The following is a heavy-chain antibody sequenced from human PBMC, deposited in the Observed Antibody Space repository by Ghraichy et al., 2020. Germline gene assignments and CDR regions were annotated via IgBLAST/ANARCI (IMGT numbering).Heavy chain of an antibody. Sequence: SQTLSLTCAVYGGSFSGYYWSWIRQPLGKGLEWIGEINHSGSTYYNPSLKSRITISVDTSKNQFSLNLSSVTAADTAVYYCATSSRRWFDPWGQGTLVTVSS. D-gene: IGHD2-15*01. CDR3: ATSSRRWFDP. J-gene: IGHJ5*02. CDR1: GGSFSGYY. CDR2: INHSGST. V-gene: IGHV4-34*01.